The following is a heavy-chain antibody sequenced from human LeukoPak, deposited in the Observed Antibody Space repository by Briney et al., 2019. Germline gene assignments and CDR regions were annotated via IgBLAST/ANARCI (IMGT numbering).Heavy chain of an antibody. CDR2: INPNSGGT. Sequence: GASVKVSCKASGYTFTGYYMHWVRQAPGQGLEWMGWINPNSGGTNYAQKFQGRVTMTRDTSISTAYMELSRLRSDDTAVYYCARLDSLWYSSSLNFQHWGQGTLVTVSS. CDR3: ARLDSLWYSSSLNFQH. V-gene: IGHV1-2*02. J-gene: IGHJ1*01. CDR1: GYTFTGYY. D-gene: IGHD6-6*01.